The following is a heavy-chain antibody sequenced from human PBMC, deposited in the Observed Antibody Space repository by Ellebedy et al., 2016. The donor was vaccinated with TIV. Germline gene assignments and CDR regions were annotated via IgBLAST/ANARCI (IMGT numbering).Heavy chain of an antibody. D-gene: IGHD2-21*02. CDR3: ARVTANYLDH. J-gene: IGHJ4*02. CDR2: IYHSGST. Sequence: MPSETLSPTCAVSGCSISNPTDYWSWVRQHPGKGLEWIGYIYHSGSTFYNPSLKSRVTISVDTSKNQFSLKLTSVTAADTAVYYCARVTANYLDHWGQGTLVTVSS. V-gene: IGHV4-31*11. CDR1: GCSISNPTDY.